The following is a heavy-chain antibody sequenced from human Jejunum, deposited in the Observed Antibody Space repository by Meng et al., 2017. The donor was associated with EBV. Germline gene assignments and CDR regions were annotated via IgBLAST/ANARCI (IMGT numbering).Heavy chain of an antibody. CDR1: GEFINKNKW. Sequence: QGGGPGRVRPSGTLSPPGVGSGEFINKNKWWSWVRQPPGKGLEWIGTIYHSGTTSYNPSLKSRVTISLDTSESQFSLRLTSVTAADTAIYYCARASPERLLEYWGQGTLVTVSS. CDR2: IYHSGTT. D-gene: IGHD1-14*01. J-gene: IGHJ4*02. V-gene: IGHV4-4*02. CDR3: ARASPERLLEY.